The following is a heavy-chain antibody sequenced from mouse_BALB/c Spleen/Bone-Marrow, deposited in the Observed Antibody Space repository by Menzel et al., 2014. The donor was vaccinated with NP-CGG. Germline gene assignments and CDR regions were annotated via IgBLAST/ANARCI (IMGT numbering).Heavy chain of an antibody. CDR2: INPSTGYT. CDR3: ARFYGYDGFAY. D-gene: IGHD2-14*01. Sequence: VQLQQSGAELAKPGASVKMSCKASGYTFPNYWMHWVKQRPGQGLEWIGYINPSTGYTEYNQKFKDKATLTADKSSSTAYMQLSSLTSEDSAVYYCARFYGYDGFAYWGQGTLVTVSA. V-gene: IGHV1-7*01. J-gene: IGHJ3*01. CDR1: GYTFPNYW.